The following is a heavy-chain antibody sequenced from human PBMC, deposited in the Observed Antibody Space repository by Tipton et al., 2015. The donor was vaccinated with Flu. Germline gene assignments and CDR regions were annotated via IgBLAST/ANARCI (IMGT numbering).Heavy chain of an antibody. V-gene: IGHV3-64*04. CDR2: INSNGGST. Sequence: SLRLSCSASGFTFSSYAMHWVRQAPGKGLEYVSAINSNGGSTYYADSVKGRFTISRDNSKNTLYLQMNSLRAEDTAVYYCARPATPGYCSSTSCYYYYYMDVWGKGTTVTVSS. D-gene: IGHD2-2*01. CDR3: ARPATPGYCSSTSCYYYYYMDV. CDR1: GFTFSSYA. J-gene: IGHJ6*03.